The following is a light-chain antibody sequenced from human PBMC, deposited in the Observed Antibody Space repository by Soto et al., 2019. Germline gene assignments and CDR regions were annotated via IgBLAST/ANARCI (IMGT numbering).Light chain of an antibody. Sequence: SALTQPPSASGSPGQSVTISCTGTSSDVGGYNYVSWYQQHPGKAPKLMIYEVSKRPSGVPDRFSGSKSGNTASLTVSGLQAEDGADYYCSSYAGSNNLGVFGTGTKVTVL. V-gene: IGLV2-8*01. CDR3: SSYAGSNNLGV. CDR1: SSDVGGYNY. CDR2: EVS. J-gene: IGLJ1*01.